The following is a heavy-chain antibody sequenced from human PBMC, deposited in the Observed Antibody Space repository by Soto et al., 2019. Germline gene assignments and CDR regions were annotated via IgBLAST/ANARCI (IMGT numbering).Heavy chain of an antibody. CDR1: GFTFSSYA. D-gene: IGHD1-26*01. CDR2: ISGSGGST. Sequence: GGSLRLSCAASGFTFSSYAMSWIRQAPGKGLEWVSAISGSGGSTYYADSVKGRFTISRDNSKNTLYLQMNSLRAADKAVYYCAKELSGDRMYYFDYWGQGTLVTVSS. J-gene: IGHJ4*02. CDR3: AKELSGDRMYYFDY. V-gene: IGHV3-23*01.